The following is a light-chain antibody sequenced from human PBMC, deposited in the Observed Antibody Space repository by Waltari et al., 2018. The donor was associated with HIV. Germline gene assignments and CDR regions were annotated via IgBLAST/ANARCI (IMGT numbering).Light chain of an antibody. CDR1: RRDVGTYDY. V-gene: IGLV2-23*02. J-gene: IGLJ1*01. CDR3: CAFAGSNFV. Sequence: QSALTQPASVSGSPGQAINISCTGSRRDVGTYDYISWYQQPPGTAPKLIISAFTERPSGISNRFSCSKSGTTASLTISGLQAEDEAEYFCCAFAGSNFVFGSGTKVTVL. CDR2: AFT.